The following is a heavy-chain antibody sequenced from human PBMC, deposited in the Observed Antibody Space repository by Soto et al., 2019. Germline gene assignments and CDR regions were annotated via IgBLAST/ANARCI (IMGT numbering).Heavy chain of an antibody. CDR2: VNPSGGST. CDR1: GYIFTAYS. D-gene: IGHD2-15*01. J-gene: IGHJ1*01. Sequence: QVQLEQSGAEVKKPGASVKVSCKASGYIFTAYSMHWVRRAPGQGLQWIGVVNPSGGSTNYAQKFQGRITLTRDTYRNTFYMDLSSLTSEDTAVYYCAREENCSDGICYSEYFQRWGQGTLVTVSS. CDR3: AREENCSDGICYSEYFQR. V-gene: IGHV1-46*01.